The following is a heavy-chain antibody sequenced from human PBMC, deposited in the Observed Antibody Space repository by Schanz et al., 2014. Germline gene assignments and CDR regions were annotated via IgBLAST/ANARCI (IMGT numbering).Heavy chain of an antibody. CDR3: AKIERNED. CDR1: GFTFSTST. V-gene: IGHV3-23*04. J-gene: IGHJ4*02. D-gene: IGHD1-1*01. Sequence: EVQLAESGGGLVQPGGSLRLSCAASGFTFSTSTMHWVRQAPGKGLEWVSAISASGGTTYYADSVKGRFTISRDNSKNTLYLQMNSLRAEDTAVYFCAKIERNEDWGQGTLVTVSS. CDR2: ISASGGTT.